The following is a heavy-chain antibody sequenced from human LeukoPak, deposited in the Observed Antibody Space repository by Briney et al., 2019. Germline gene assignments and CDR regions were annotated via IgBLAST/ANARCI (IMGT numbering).Heavy chain of an antibody. Sequence: ASVKVSCKASGYTFTIYAMHWVRQAPGQRLEWMGWINAGNGNTKYSQKFQGRVTITRDTSASTAYMELSSLRSEDTAVYYCARDHLRAAAGTAAGWFDPWGQGTLVTVSS. CDR3: ARDHLRAAAGTAAGWFDP. J-gene: IGHJ5*02. CDR1: GYTFTIYA. D-gene: IGHD6-13*01. V-gene: IGHV1-3*01. CDR2: INAGNGNT.